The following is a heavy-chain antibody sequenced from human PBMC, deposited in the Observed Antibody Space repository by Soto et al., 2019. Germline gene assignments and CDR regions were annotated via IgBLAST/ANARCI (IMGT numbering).Heavy chain of an antibody. Sequence: PGESLKISCKGSGYSFSNYMNWIRQAPGKGLEWLSYISSSGSTTYYTDSVKGRFTISRDNAKNSLYLQMNSLRAEDTAVYYCARDKGYCSSTSCPRAYWGRGTLVTVSS. D-gene: IGHD2-2*01. V-gene: IGHV3-11*01. J-gene: IGHJ4*02. CDR1: GYSFSNY. CDR2: ISSSGSTT. CDR3: ARDKGYCSSTSCPRAY.